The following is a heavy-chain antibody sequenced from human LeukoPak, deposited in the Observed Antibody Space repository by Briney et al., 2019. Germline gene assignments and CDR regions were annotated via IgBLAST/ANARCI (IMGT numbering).Heavy chain of an antibody. Sequence: PGGSLRLSCAASGFTFSSYSMNWVRQAPGKGLEWISYISSGSNTIYYADSVKGRFTISRDNAKNSLYLQMNSLRAEDTAVYYCARDPHEWWSNPYAFDTWGQGTMVTVSS. CDR2: ISSGSNTI. D-gene: IGHD2-15*01. CDR3: ARDPHEWWSNPYAFDT. V-gene: IGHV3-48*04. CDR1: GFTFSSYS. J-gene: IGHJ3*02.